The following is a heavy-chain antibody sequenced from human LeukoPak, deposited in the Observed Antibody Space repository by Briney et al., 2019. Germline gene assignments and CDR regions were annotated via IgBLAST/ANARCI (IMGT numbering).Heavy chain of an antibody. CDR2: ISGSGGST. CDR3: AKRSNFWTGYLDY. V-gene: IGHV3-23*01. CDR1: KFTFSNYA. Sequence: GGSLRLSRTASKFTFSNYAMSWVRQAPGKGLEWVSVISGSGGSTYYADSVKGRFTISRDNPKDTLFLQMNSLRTEDTAVYYCAKRSNFWTGYLDYWGQGTLVTVSS. D-gene: IGHD3/OR15-3a*01. J-gene: IGHJ4*02.